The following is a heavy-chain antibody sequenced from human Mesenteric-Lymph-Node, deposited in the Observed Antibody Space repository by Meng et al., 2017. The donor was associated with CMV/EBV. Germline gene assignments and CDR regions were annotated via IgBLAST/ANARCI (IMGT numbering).Heavy chain of an antibody. V-gene: IGHV4-34*01. Sequence: SETLSLTCAVYGGSFSGYYWSWIRQPPGKGLEWIGEINHSGRTKCNPSLKSRVSRSIDTSRNQFSLKLWFVTAADTAVYYCARDQPTMVSPEGLGYLRLDPWGQGTLVTVSS. CDR1: GGSFSGYY. CDR3: ARDQPTMVSPEGLGYLRLDP. D-gene: IGHD4-23*01. J-gene: IGHJ5*02. CDR2: INHSGRT.